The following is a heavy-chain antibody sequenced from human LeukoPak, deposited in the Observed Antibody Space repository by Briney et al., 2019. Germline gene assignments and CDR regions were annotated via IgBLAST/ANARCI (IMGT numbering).Heavy chain of an antibody. Sequence: PSETLSLTCAVYGGSFSGYYWSWIRQPPGKGLEWIGEINHSGSTNYNPSLKSRVTISVDTSKNQFSLKLSSVTAADTAVYYCGRGRGLTVYYRPLKWGQGPLVTVSS. D-gene: IGHD3-9*01. CDR1: GGSFSGYY. V-gene: IGHV4-34*01. CDR2: INHSGST. J-gene: IGHJ4*02. CDR3: GRGRGLTVYYRPLK.